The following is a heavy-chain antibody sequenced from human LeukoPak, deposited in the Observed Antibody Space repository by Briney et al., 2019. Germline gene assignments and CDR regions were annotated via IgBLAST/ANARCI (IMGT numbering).Heavy chain of an antibody. D-gene: IGHD1-7*01. Sequence: ASETLSLTCAVYGGSFSGYYWSWIRQPPGKGLEWIGEINHSGSTNYNPSLKSRVTISVDTSKNQFSLKLSSVTAADTAVYYCAGPPPSYWNYAGRGLYYYYMDVWGKGTTVTVSS. CDR1: GGSFSGYY. J-gene: IGHJ6*03. CDR2: INHSGST. V-gene: IGHV4-34*01. CDR3: AGPPPSYWNYAGRGLYYYYMDV.